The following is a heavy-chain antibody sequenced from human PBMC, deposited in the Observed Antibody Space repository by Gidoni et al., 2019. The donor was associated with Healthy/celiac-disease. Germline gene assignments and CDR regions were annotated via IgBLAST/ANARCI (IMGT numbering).Heavy chain of an antibody. J-gene: IGHJ5*02. CDR3: AREGALPNNGFDP. Sequence: QVQLQESGPGLVTPSQTLSLTCTVSGGSISSGGYYWSWIRQHPGKGLEWIGYSYYSGSTYYNPSLKSRVTISVDTSKNQFSLKLSSVTAADTAVYYCAREGALPNNGFDPWGQGTLVTVSS. V-gene: IGHV4-31*03. CDR2: SYYSGST. CDR1: GGSISSGGYY.